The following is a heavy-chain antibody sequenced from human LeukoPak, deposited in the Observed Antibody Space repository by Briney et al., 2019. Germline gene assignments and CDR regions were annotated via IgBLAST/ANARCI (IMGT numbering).Heavy chain of an antibody. CDR2: IYSGGST. CDR3: ARDRGIVGTTGYYYMDV. CDR1: GFTVSSNY. J-gene: IGHJ6*03. D-gene: IGHD1-26*01. V-gene: IGHV3-66*01. Sequence: GGSLRLSCAASGFTVSSNYMSWVRQAPGKGLEWVSVIYSGGSTYYADSVKGRFTISRDNAKNSLYLQMNSLRAEDTAVYYCARDRGIVGTTGYYYMDVWGKGTTATVSS.